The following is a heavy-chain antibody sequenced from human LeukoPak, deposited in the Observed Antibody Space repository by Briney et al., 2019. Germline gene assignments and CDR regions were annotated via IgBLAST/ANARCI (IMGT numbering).Heavy chain of an antibody. CDR2: INTNTGNP. Sequence: ASVKVSCKASGYTFTSYAMNWVRQAPGQGLEWMGWINTNTGNPTYAQGFTGRFVFSLDTSVSTAYLQISSLKAEDTAVYYCARSGTYYDFWSGYYGHYYYMDVWGKGTTVTVSS. D-gene: IGHD3-3*01. CDR1: GYTFTSYA. V-gene: IGHV7-4-1*02. J-gene: IGHJ6*03. CDR3: ARSGTYYDFWSGYYGHYYYMDV.